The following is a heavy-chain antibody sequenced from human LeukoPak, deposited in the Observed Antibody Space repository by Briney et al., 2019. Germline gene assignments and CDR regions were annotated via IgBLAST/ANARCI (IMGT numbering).Heavy chain of an antibody. V-gene: IGHV3-9*01. Sequence: SLRLSCAASGFTFDDYAMHWVRQAPGKGLGWVSGISWNSGSINYADSVKGRFTISRDNAKNSLFLQMNSLRAEDTALYYCAKDWAGSGVFDIWGQGTMVTVSS. D-gene: IGHD2-15*01. J-gene: IGHJ3*02. CDR2: ISWNSGSI. CDR3: AKDWAGSGVFDI. CDR1: GFTFDDYA.